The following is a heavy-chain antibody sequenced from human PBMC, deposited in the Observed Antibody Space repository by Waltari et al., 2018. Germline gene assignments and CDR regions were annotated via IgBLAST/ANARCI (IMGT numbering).Heavy chain of an antibody. D-gene: IGHD6-13*01. J-gene: IGHJ6*02. Sequence: EVQLVESGGGLIQPGGSLRLSCAASGFTVSSNYMSWVRQDPGKGLEGVSVIYSGGSTYYADSVKGRFTISRDNSKNTLYLQMNSLRAEDTAVYYWARARASIAAAGGLTYYYYGMDVWGQGTTVTVSS. CDR1: GFTVSSNY. V-gene: IGHV3-53*01. CDR3: ARARASIAAAGGLTYYYYGMDV. CDR2: IYSGGST.